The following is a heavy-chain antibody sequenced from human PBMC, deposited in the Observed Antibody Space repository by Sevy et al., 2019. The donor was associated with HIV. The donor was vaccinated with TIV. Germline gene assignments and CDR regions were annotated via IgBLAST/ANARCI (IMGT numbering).Heavy chain of an antibody. Sequence: ASVKVSCKASGGTFSSYAISWVRQAPGQGLEWMGGIVPIFGTANYAQKFQGRVTITADESTSTAYMELSSLRSEDTAVYYCARGGGITMVQGVIRFDYWGQGTLVTVSS. CDR1: GGTFSSYA. D-gene: IGHD3-10*01. J-gene: IGHJ4*02. V-gene: IGHV1-69*13. CDR2: IVPIFGTA. CDR3: ARGGGITMVQGVIRFDY.